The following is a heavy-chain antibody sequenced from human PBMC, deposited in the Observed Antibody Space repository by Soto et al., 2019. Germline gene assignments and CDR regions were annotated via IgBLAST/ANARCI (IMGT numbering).Heavy chain of an antibody. CDR3: ARERTSAVRGMDV. J-gene: IGHJ6*02. V-gene: IGHV3-30*04. CDR1: GSTFSSYF. Sequence: PGGSLRLSCVGSGSTFSSYFMHWVRQSPGKGLEWVAAISYAGRSEYYADSVKGRFTISRDNSKNTLTLQMGSLRAEDTAVFFCARERTSAVRGMDVWGQGTTVTVSS. D-gene: IGHD3-10*02. CDR2: ISYAGRSE.